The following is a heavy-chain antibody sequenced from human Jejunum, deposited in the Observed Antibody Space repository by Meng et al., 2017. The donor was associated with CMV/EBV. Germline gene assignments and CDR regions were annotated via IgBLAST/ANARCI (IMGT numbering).Heavy chain of an antibody. CDR3: AGIPEANSGYFSI. D-gene: IGHD3-22*01. V-gene: IGHV1-69*05. Sequence: KAAGGPYSRYTFSWVRQAPGQGLEWLGGILPIFRTPTYAQNFQGRVTVSTDASAATAYMELSSLRSEDTAVYFCAGIPEANSGYFSIWGQGTLVTVSS. J-gene: IGHJ1*01. CDR1: GGPYSRYT. CDR2: ILPIFRTP.